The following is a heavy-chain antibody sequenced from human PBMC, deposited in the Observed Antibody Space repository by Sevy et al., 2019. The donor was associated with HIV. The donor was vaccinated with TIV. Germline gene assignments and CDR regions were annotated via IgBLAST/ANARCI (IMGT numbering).Heavy chain of an antibody. V-gene: IGHV3-23*01. CDR2: LIGGGSRL. Sequence: GGSLRLSCAASGFSFSNYAMSWVRQAPGKGLEWVSTLIGGGSRLYYAASGTGRFTISRDNSRNTLYLQMNSLRAEDTAVYYCAKRRIQSGLSGGGANYGWDVCGQGTTVTVSS. J-gene: IGHJ6*02. CDR3: AKRRIQSGLSGGGANYGWDV. D-gene: IGHD2-8*02. CDR1: GFSFSNYA.